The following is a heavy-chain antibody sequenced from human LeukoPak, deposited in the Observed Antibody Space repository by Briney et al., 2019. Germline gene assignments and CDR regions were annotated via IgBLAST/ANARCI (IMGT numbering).Heavy chain of an antibody. V-gene: IGHV3-66*02. CDR1: GFTVSTNY. CDR3: ARVRRALRALPSYYYYYMDV. J-gene: IGHJ6*03. Sequence: PGGSLRLSCAASGFTVSTNYMTWVRQAPGKGLEWVSAIYSGGSTDYADSVKGRFTLSRDKSTNTMYLQMNSLTTEDTSVYYCARVRRALRALPSYYYYYMDVWGKGTTVTVSS. CDR2: IYSGGST. D-gene: IGHD3-9*01.